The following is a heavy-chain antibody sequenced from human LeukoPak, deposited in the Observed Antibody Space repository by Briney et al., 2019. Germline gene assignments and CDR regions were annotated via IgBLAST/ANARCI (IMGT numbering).Heavy chain of an antibody. CDR2: ISAYSRNT. V-gene: IGHV1-18*01. CDR1: GYTFTSYG. D-gene: IGHD3-10*01. J-gene: IGHJ5*02. Sequence: ASVKVSCKASGYTFTSYGISWVRQAPGQGLEWMGWISAYSRNTNYAQNFQGRVTMTTDTSTSTAYMELRSLRSDDTAVYYCARANMVRGVGSFFDRNWFDPWGQGTLVTVSS. CDR3: ARANMVRGVGSFFDRNWFDP.